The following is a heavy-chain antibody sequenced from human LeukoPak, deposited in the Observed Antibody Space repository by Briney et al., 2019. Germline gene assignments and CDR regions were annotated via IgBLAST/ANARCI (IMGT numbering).Heavy chain of an antibody. V-gene: IGHV1-18*01. D-gene: IGHD1-26*01. CDR1: GYTFTSYG. J-gene: IGHJ3*02. Sequence: GASVKVSCKASGYTFTSYGISWVRQAPGQGLEWMGWISAYNGNTNIAQKLQARVTMTTDTSTSTAYMELRSLRSDDTAVYYCARDGELYSGSKGLFDIWGQGTLVTVSS. CDR3: ARDGELYSGSKGLFDI. CDR2: ISAYNGNT.